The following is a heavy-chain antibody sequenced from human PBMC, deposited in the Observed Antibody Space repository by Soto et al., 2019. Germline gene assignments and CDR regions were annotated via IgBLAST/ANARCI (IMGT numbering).Heavy chain of an antibody. J-gene: IGHJ4*02. V-gene: IGHV4-31*03. CDR2: IYYSGST. CDR3: ARALTRGYYSGDSCYPFDY. CDR1: GGSISSGGYY. D-gene: IGHD2-15*01. Sequence: QVQLQESGPGLVKPSQTLSLTCTVSGGSISSGGYYWSWLRQHPGKGLEWIGYIYYSGSTYYNPSLKGRVTISVDTSKNQFSLKLSSVTAADTAVYYCARALTRGYYSGDSCYPFDYWGQGTLVTVSS.